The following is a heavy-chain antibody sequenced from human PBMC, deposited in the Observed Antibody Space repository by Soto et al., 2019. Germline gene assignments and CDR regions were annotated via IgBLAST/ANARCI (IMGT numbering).Heavy chain of an antibody. Sequence: QVHLVQSGAEVKKPGASVKVSCKASGYTFTNYDINWVRQAPGQGLEWMGWISTYTGNTNYAQKLKGRVTMTTDTSASTAYMELRSLRAAATDVYYCARGYDYGSGIPTPGGMEVWGQGTTVTVPS. CDR3: ARGYDYGSGIPTPGGMEV. V-gene: IGHV1-18*01. D-gene: IGHD3-10*01. CDR2: ISTYTGNT. J-gene: IGHJ6*02. CDR1: GYTFTNYD.